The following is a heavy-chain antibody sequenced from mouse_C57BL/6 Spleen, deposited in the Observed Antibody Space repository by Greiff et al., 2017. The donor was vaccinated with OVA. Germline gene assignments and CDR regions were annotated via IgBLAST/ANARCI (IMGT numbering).Heavy chain of an antibody. Sequence: EVKLMESGPGLVKPSQSLSLTCSVTGYSITSGYYWNWIRQFPGNKLEWMGYISYDGSNNYNPSLKNRISITRDTSKNQFFLKLNSVTTEDTATYYCARERYYGTVDYWGQGTTLTVSS. CDR2: ISYDGSN. V-gene: IGHV3-6*01. J-gene: IGHJ2*01. D-gene: IGHD1-1*01. CDR3: ARERYYGTVDY. CDR1: GYSITSGYY.